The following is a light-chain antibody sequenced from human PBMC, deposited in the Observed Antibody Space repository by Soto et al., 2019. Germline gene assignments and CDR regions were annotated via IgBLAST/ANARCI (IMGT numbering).Light chain of an antibody. CDR2: GAS. CDR3: QQYGSSPQA. J-gene: IGKJ1*01. Sequence: EIVLTQSPATLSLSPGERATLSCRASQSVSSYLAWYQQKPGQAPRLLIYGASSRATGIPDRFSGSGSGTDFTLTISRLEPEDFAVYYCQQYGSSPQAFGLGTKVDIK. CDR1: QSVSSY. V-gene: IGKV3-20*01.